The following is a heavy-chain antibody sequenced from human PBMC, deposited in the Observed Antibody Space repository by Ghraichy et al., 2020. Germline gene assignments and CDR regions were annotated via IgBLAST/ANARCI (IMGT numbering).Heavy chain of an antibody. J-gene: IGHJ4*02. Sequence: LSLTREASGFTFSRYGIHWVRQAPGRGLEWVALISSDEKTKYYTDSVKGRFIISRDNSENTLFLEMNRLRTEDTGMYYCARGEDVSPDYWGQGILVIVSS. V-gene: IGHV3-30*03. D-gene: IGHD1-26*01. CDR3: ARGEDVSPDY. CDR2: ISSDEKTK. CDR1: GFTFSRYG.